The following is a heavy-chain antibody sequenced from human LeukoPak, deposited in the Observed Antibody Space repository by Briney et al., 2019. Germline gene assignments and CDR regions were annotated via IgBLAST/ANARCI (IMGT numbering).Heavy chain of an antibody. D-gene: IGHD4/OR15-4a*01. CDR2: IYSGGST. CDR3: ARGLTLYYFDY. J-gene: IGHJ4*02. V-gene: IGHV3-66*01. CDR1: GFTVSSNY. Sequence: GGSLRLCCAAAGFTVSSNYMSWVRQAPGKGLEWGSVIYSGGSTYYADSVKGRFTISRDNSKNTLYLQMNSLRAEDTAVYYCARGLTLYYFDYWGQGTLVTVSS.